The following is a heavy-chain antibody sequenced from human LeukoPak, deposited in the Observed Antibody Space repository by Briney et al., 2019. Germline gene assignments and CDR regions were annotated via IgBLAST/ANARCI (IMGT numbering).Heavy chain of an antibody. CDR2: TRYDGSNK. CDR3: ARGEVGEFDY. J-gene: IGHJ4*02. D-gene: IGHD2-2*01. CDR1: GFTFSSYG. Sequence: GGSLRLSCGASGFTFSSYGMHWVRQAPGKGLEWVAFTRYDGSNKYYADSVKGRFTISRDSSKNTLYLQMNSLRAEDTAVYYCARGEVGEFDYWGQGTLVTVSS. V-gene: IGHV3-30*02.